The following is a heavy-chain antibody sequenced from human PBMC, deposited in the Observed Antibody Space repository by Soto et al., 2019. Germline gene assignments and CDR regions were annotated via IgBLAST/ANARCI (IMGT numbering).Heavy chain of an antibody. V-gene: IGHV3-74*01. CDR2: INGDGSST. J-gene: IGHJ5*02. Sequence: PGGSLRLSCAASGFTFSNYWMHWVRQVPGKGLVWVSRINGDGSSTNYADSVKGRFTIFRDNAENTVYLQMNSLRAEDTAVYYCARDHCTTSTCYTVWFDPWGQGALVTVSS. CDR3: ARDHCTTSTCYTVWFDP. CDR1: GFTFSNYW. D-gene: IGHD2-2*02.